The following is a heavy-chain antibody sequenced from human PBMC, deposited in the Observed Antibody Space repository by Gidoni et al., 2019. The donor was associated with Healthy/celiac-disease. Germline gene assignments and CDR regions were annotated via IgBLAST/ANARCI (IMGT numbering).Heavy chain of an antibody. D-gene: IGHD6-13*01. Sequence: DVQLVESGGGLVQPGGSLRLSCAASGFTFSSYEMNWVRQAPCKGRDWVSYISSSGSTIYYADSVKGRFTISRDNAKKSLYLKMNSLRAEDTAVYYCARVPRTTKYSSSGLSTRWGKGTLVTVSS. V-gene: IGHV3-48*03. CDR3: ARVPRTTKYSSSGLSTR. CDR1: GFTFSSYE. J-gene: IGHJ4*02. CDR2: ISSSGSTI.